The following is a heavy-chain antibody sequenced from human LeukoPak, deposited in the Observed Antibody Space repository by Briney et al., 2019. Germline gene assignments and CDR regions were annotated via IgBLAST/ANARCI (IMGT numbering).Heavy chain of an antibody. Sequence: QSGGSLRLSCAASGFTFSSYAMSWVRQAPGKGLEWVSAISGSGGSTYYADSVKGRFTISRDNSKNTLYLQMNSLRAEDTAVYYCAKDGVVVVPAAMDYYYGMDVWGQGTMVTVSS. CDR3: AKDGVVVVPAAMDYYYGMDV. J-gene: IGHJ6*02. V-gene: IGHV3-23*01. CDR1: GFTFSSYA. D-gene: IGHD2-2*01. CDR2: ISGSGGST.